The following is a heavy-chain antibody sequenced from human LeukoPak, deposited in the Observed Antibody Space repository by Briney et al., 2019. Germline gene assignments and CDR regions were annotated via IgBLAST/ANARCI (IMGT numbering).Heavy chain of an antibody. J-gene: IGHJ4*02. Sequence: SETLSLTCTVSGGSISSYYWSWIRQPPGKGLEWIGYIYYSGSTNYNPSLKSRVTISVDTSKNQFSLKLSSVTAADTAVYYCARLEGSYYPFDYWGQGTLATVSS. CDR2: IYYSGST. CDR3: ARLEGSYYPFDY. CDR1: GGSISSYY. D-gene: IGHD1-26*01. V-gene: IGHV4-59*08.